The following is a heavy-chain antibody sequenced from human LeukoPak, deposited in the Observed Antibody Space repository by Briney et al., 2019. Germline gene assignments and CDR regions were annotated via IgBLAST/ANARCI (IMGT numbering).Heavy chain of an antibody. Sequence: GGSLRLSCAASRFTFSNYNMHWVRQAPGKGLEWVAFIRFEGTEKFYAASVKGRFTISRDNSKNTLYLEMNSLRVEDTAVYYCAKDMMRDRWFGESWGQGTLVTVSS. CDR3: AKDMMRDRWFGES. CDR1: RFTFSNYN. CDR2: IRFEGTEK. J-gene: IGHJ5*02. V-gene: IGHV3-30*02. D-gene: IGHD3-10*01.